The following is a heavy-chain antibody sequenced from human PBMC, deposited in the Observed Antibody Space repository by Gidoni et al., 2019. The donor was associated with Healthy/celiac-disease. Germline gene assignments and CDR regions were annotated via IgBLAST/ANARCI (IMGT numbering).Heavy chain of an antibody. Sequence: EVQLVESGGGLVKPGRSLRLSCAACGFPLYDYAVHWVRQAPGKGLEWVSGISWNSGSIGYADSVKGRFTISRDNAKNSLYLQMNSLRAEDTALYYCAKDIRGYYYYYGMDVWGQGTTVTVSS. CDR1: GFPLYDYA. V-gene: IGHV3-9*01. J-gene: IGHJ6*02. CDR3: AKDIRGYYYYYGMDV. CDR2: ISWNSGSI.